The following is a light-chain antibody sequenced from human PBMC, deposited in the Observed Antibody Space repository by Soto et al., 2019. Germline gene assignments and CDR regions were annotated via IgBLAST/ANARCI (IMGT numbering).Light chain of an antibody. V-gene: IGKV1-5*01. CDR3: QQGVT. CDR1: QTFSGW. CDR2: DGS. J-gene: IGKJ3*01. Sequence: DIQMTQSPSTPSAFVGDRVTITCRASQTFSGWLAWYQQNPGKAPKLLIYDGSSLESGVPSRFSGSGSGTEFTLTISSLQPDDFATYYCQQGVTFGPGTKVDLK.